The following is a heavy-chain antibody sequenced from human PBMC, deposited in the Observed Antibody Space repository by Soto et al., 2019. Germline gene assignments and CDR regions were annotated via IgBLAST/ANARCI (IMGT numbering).Heavy chain of an antibody. Sequence: SETLSLTCTVSGGSISSSSYYWGWIHQPPGKGLEWIGSIYYSGSTYYNPSLKSRVTISIDTSKNQFSLKLSSVTAADTAVYYCASLDPWRDCGGGSCYSYYYYYMDVWGKGTTVTVSS. CDR1: GGSISSSSYY. D-gene: IGHD2-15*01. V-gene: IGHV4-39*01. J-gene: IGHJ6*03. CDR3: ASLDPWRDCGGGSCYSYYYYYMDV. CDR2: IYYSGST.